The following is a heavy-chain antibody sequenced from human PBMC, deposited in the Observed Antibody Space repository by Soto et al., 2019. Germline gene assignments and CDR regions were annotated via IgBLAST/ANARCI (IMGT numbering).Heavy chain of an antibody. CDR3: ARLGQRFGEILFDY. CDR1: GGTFSSYA. D-gene: IGHD3-10*01. J-gene: IGHJ4*02. V-gene: IGHV1-69*12. Sequence: QVQLVQSGAEVKKPGSSVKVSCKASGGTFSSYAISWVRQAPGQGLEWKGGIIPIFGTANYAQTFQGRVTITADESTSTAYMELSSLRSEDTAVYYCARLGQRFGEILFDYWGQGTLVTVSS. CDR2: IIPIFGTA.